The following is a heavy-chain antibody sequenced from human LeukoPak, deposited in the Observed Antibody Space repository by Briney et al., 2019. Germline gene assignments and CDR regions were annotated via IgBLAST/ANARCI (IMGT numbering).Heavy chain of an antibody. CDR1: GYTFTGYY. CDR2: INPNSGGT. V-gene: IGHV1-2*02. J-gene: IGHJ4*02. Sequence: ASVKVSCKASGYTFTGYYMHWVRQAPGQGLEWMGWINPNSGGTNYAQKFQGRVTMTRDTSISTAYMELSRLRSDDTAVYYCAKDLSDGDHDDKWGQGTLVTVSS. CDR3: AKDLSDGDHDDK. D-gene: IGHD4-17*01.